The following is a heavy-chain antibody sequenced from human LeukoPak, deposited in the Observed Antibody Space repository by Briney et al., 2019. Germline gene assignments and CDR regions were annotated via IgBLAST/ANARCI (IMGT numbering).Heavy chain of an antibody. J-gene: IGHJ4*02. Sequence: ASVKVSCKVSGYTLTELSMHWVRQAPGKGLEWMGGFDPEDGETIYAQKFQGRVTMTEDTSTDTAYMELSSLRSEDTAVYYCATYPHSGWQAPIDYWGQETLVTVSS. CDR3: ATYPHSGWQAPIDY. D-gene: IGHD5-12*01. CDR1: GYTLTELS. CDR2: FDPEDGET. V-gene: IGHV1-24*01.